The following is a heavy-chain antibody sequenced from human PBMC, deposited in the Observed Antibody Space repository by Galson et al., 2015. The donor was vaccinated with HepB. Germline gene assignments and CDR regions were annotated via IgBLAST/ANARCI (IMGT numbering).Heavy chain of an antibody. CDR3: ASSSILITETGVEDY. CDR2: IYTSGST. Sequence: TLSLTCTVSGGSISSGSYYWSWIRQPAGKGLEWIGRIYTSGSTNYNPSLKSRVTMSVDTSKNQFSLKLSSVTAADTAVYYCASSSILITETGVEDYWGQGTLVTVSS. CDR1: GGSISSGSYY. J-gene: IGHJ4*02. D-gene: IGHD2-2*01. V-gene: IGHV4-61*02.